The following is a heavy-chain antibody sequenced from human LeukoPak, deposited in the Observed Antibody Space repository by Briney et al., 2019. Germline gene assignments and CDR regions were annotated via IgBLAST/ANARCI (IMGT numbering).Heavy chain of an antibody. D-gene: IGHD6-6*01. J-gene: IGHJ6*03. Sequence: SETLSLTCTVSGGSISSYYWSWIRQPPGKGLEWIGYIYYSGSTNYNPSLKSRVTISVDTSKNQFSLKLSSVTAADTAVYYCARGHRQLVRYYYYYMDVWGKGTTVTVSS. CDR1: GGSISSYY. CDR2: IYYSGST. CDR3: ARGHRQLVRYYYYYMDV. V-gene: IGHV4-59*01.